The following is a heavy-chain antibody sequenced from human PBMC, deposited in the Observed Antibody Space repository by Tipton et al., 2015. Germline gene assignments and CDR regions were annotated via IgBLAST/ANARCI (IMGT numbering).Heavy chain of an antibody. V-gene: IGHV3-9*01. CDR3: AKERDLYLVSSFDL. CDR2: ISWGGRTL. CDR1: GFTFGGYA. J-gene: IGHJ3*01. D-gene: IGHD3-16*01. Sequence: SLRLSCVASGFTFGGYAMHWVRQAPGRGLEWVSSISWGGRTLAYAGFVKGRFTISRDNAKNSLYLQMNSLRIEDTALYYCAKERDLYLVSSFDLWGQGTMVTVSS.